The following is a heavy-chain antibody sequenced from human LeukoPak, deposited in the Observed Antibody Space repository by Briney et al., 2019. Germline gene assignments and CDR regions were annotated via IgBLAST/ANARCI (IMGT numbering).Heavy chain of an antibody. V-gene: IGHV3-64*01. D-gene: IGHD3-22*01. Sequence: GGSLRLSCAASGFTFSTFAMQWVRQAPEKGLEYVSGINTNGGTTYYANSVKGRFTISRDNPKNTLYLQMGSLRVEDTAVYYCARPIAHYYDSSGYYGDAFDIWGQGAMVTVSS. CDR3: ARPIAHYYDSSGYYGDAFDI. J-gene: IGHJ3*02. CDR2: INTNGGTT. CDR1: GFTFSTFA.